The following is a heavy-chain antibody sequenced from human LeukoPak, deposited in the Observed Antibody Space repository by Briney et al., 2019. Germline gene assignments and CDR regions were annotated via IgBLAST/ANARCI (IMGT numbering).Heavy chain of an antibody. V-gene: IGHV4-61*02. J-gene: IGHJ4*02. CDR2: IYTSGST. Sequence: PSETLSLTCTVSGGSISSGSYYWSWIRQPAGKGLEWIGRIYTSGSTNYNPSLKSRVTISVDTSKNQFSLKLSSVTAADTAVYYCAREGLRFPDYWGQGTLVTVSS. CDR3: AREGLRFPDY. D-gene: IGHD3-10*01. CDR1: GGSISSGSYY.